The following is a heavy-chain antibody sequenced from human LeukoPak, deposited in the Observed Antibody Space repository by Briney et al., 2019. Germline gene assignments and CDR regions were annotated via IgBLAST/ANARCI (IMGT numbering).Heavy chain of an antibody. CDR1: GIAVSHNY. D-gene: IGHD3-10*01. V-gene: IGHV3-66*01. CDR3: ARGGWLGTNYHPIDY. Sequence: GGSLRLSCAISGIAVSHNYMNWVRQAPGKGLEWVSVIQSDGDTYYADSVKDRFTISRDNSKNTLSLQMNSLRAEDTAVYYCARGGWLGTNYHPIDYWGQEALVTVSS. CDR2: IQSDGDT. J-gene: IGHJ4*02.